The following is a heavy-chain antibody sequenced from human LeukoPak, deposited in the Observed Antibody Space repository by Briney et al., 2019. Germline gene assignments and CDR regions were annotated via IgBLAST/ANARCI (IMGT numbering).Heavy chain of an antibody. D-gene: IGHD3-10*01. CDR3: ARPEYGSGSSPAAFDI. V-gene: IGHV3-21*01. CDR1: GFTFSSYS. CDR2: ISSSSSYI. J-gene: IGHJ3*02. Sequence: PGGSLRLSCAASGFTFSSYSMNWVRQAPGKGLEWVSSISSSSSYIYYADSVKGRFTISRDNAKNSLYLQMNSLRAEDTAVYYCARPEYGSGSSPAAFDIWGRGTMVTVSS.